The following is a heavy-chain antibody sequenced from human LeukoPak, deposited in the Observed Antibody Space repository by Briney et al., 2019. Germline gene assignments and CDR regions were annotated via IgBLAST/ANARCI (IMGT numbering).Heavy chain of an antibody. CDR2: ISAYNGNT. D-gene: IGHD1-26*01. V-gene: IGHV1-18*01. CDR3: ATDPPYSGNKVGGRDY. CDR1: GYSFNKNG. Sequence: ASVKVSCKTSGYSFNKNGINWMRQAPGQVLEWMGWISAYNGNTYYAQKFQDRVTMTTDTSTSTAYMELRSLRSDDTALYYCATDPPYSGNKVGGRDYWGQGTLVTVSS. J-gene: IGHJ4*02.